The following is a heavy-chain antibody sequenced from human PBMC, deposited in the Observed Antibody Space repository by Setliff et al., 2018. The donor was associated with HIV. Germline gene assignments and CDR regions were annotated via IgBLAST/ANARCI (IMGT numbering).Heavy chain of an antibody. J-gene: IGHJ4*01. V-gene: IGHV3-23*01. Sequence: PGGSLRLSCAASGFTFNTYAMSWVRQAPGKGLEWVSVISGSGGSTFYADSVKGRFTISRDNSKNTLYLLMNGLGVEDTAVYYCAKDGISGGAYPPYYFDYWGHGTLVTVSS. CDR1: GFTFNTYA. CDR2: ISGSGGST. CDR3: AKDGISGGAYPPYYFDY. D-gene: IGHD2-15*01.